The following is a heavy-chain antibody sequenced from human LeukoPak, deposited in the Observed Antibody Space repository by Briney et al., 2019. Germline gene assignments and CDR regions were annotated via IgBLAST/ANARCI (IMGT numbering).Heavy chain of an antibody. V-gene: IGHV1-69*05. D-gene: IGHD6-13*01. CDR3: ARELYSSSWYLGYYFDY. J-gene: IGHJ4*02. CDR1: GGTFSSYA. Sequence: SVKVSCKASGGTFSSYAISWVRQAPGQGLEWMGRIIPIFGTANYAQKFQGRVTITTDESTSTAYMELSSLRSEGTAVYYCARELYSSSWYLGYYFDYWGQGTLVTVSS. CDR2: IIPIFGTA.